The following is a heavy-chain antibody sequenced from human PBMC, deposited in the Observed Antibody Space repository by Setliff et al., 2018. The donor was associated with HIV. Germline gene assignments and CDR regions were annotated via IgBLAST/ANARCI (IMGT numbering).Heavy chain of an antibody. CDR2: VYHTGRA. Sequence: SETLSLTCTVSAVSIGGYSWSWIRQSPGKGLEWIGNVYHTGRAFYNPSLQSRVTISVDTSKNQFSLKLTSVTAADTALYFCARLGDSGYDFRGYFDYWGQGKLVTVSS. CDR1: AVSIGGYS. D-gene: IGHD5-12*01. J-gene: IGHJ4*02. V-gene: IGHV4-59*04. CDR3: ARLGDSGYDFRGYFDY.